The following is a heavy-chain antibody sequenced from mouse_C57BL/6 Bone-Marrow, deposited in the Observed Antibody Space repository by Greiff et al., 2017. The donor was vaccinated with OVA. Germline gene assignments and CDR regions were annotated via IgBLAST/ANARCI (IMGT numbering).Heavy chain of an antibody. CDR1: GYTFTSYW. CDR2: IDPNSGGT. V-gene: IGHV1-72*01. CDR3: ASQEVYGNYYFDY. J-gene: IGHJ2*01. D-gene: IGHD2-1*01. Sequence: QVQLQQPGAELVKPGASVKLSCKASGYTFTSYWMHWVKQRPGRGLEWIGRIDPNSGGTKYNEKFKSKATMTVDKSSSTAYMQLSSLTSEDSAVYCGASQEVYGNYYFDYWGQGTTLTVSS.